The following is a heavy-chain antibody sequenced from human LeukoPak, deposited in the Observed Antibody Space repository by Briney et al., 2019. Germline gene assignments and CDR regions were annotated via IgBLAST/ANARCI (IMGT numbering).Heavy chain of an antibody. Sequence: ASVKVSCKVSGYSLSDLSLQWVRQAPGQGLEWMGGFNPEHTETIYSQKFQGRVTLTEDTSTDTAYMELSSLRSEDTAMYSCAQQKAGYSGSPSWFDPWGQGTLVTVSS. CDR2: FNPEHTET. D-gene: IGHD5-12*01. CDR3: AQQKAGYSGSPSWFDP. J-gene: IGHJ5*02. CDR1: GYSLSDLS. V-gene: IGHV1-24*01.